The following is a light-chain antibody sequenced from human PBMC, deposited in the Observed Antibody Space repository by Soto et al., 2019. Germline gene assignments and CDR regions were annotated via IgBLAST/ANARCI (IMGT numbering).Light chain of an antibody. J-gene: IGLJ2*01. V-gene: IGLV2-8*01. CDR3: SSYAGSNNLGVV. Sequence: QSALTQPPSASGSPGQLVTISCTGTSSDVGGYNYVSWYQQHPGKAPKLMIYEVSKRPSGVPDRFSGSKSGNTASLTVSGLQAEDEADYYCSSYAGSNNLGVVFGGGTKLTVL. CDR1: SSDVGGYNY. CDR2: EVS.